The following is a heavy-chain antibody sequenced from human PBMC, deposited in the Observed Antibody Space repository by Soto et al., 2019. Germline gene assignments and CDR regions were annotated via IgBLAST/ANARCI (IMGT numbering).Heavy chain of an antibody. D-gene: IGHD5-18*01. Sequence: GGSLRLSCAASGFTFSSYAMHWVRQAPGKGLEWVAVISYDGSNKYYADSVKGRFTISRDNSKNTLYLQMNSLRAEDTAVYYCARGIQLWLRLLGSPVDYWGQGTLVTVSS. V-gene: IGHV3-30-3*01. CDR3: ARGIQLWLRLLGSPVDY. CDR1: GFTFSSYA. J-gene: IGHJ4*02. CDR2: ISYDGSNK.